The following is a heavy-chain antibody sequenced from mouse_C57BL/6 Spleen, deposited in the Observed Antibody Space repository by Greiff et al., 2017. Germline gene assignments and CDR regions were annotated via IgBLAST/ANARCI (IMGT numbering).Heavy chain of an antibody. CDR2: INPNNGGT. J-gene: IGHJ2*01. CDR3: ASSRYYISDY. Sequence: VQLKESGPELVKPGASVKMSCKASGYTFTDYNMHWVKQSHGKSLEWIGYINPNNGGTSYNQKFKGKATLTVNKSSSTAYMELRSLTSEDSAVYYCASSRYYISDYWGQGTTLTVSS. D-gene: IGHD2-12*01. CDR1: GYTFTDYN. V-gene: IGHV1-22*01.